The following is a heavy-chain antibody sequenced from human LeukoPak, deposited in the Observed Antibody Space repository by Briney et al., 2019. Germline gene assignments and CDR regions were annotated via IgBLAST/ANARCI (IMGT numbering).Heavy chain of an antibody. Sequence: PGGSLRLSCAASGFTFSSYAMHWVRQAPGKGLEWVAVISYDGSNKYYADSVKGRFTISRDNSKNTLYLQMNSLRAEDTAVYYCAAYEGSDYYYMDVWGKGTTVTVSS. CDR3: AAYEGSDYYYMDV. CDR1: GFTFSSYA. J-gene: IGHJ6*03. V-gene: IGHV3-30-3*01. CDR2: ISYDGSNK. D-gene: IGHD2-21*01.